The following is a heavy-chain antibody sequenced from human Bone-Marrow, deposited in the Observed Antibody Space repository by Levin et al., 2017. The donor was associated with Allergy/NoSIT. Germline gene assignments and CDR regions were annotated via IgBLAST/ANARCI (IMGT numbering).Heavy chain of an antibody. CDR3: SAASGYNYPFDY. V-gene: IGHV3-74*01. CDR2: INGDGSNI. D-gene: IGHD5-24*01. J-gene: IGHJ4*02. Sequence: GESLKISCAAPGLTFTNYWMQWVRQAPGKGLVWVSHINGDGSNINYADSVRGRFTISRDNAKNTVYLQMNSLTAEDAALYYCSAASGYNYPFDYWGQGTPVTVSS. CDR1: GLTFTNYW.